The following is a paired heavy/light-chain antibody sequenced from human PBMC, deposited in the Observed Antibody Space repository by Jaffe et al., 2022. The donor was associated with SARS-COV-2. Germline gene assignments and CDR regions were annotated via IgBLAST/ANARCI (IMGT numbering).Light chain of an antibody. CDR2: GAS. CDR3: QQYGSSPPIT. CDR1: QSVSSSY. J-gene: IGKJ3*01. Sequence: EIVLTQSPGTLSLSPGERATLSCRASQSVSSSYLAWYQQKPGQAPRLLIYGASSRATGIPDRFSGSGSGTDFTLTISRLEPEDFAVYYCQQYGSSPPITFGPGTKVDIK. V-gene: IGKV3-20*01.
Heavy chain of an antibody. Sequence: QLQLQESGPGLVKPSETLSLTCTVSGGSISSSTYYWGWIRQPPGKGLEWIGSMSYSGSTNYNPSLKSRVTVSVDTSKNQFSLKLSSVTAADTAVFYCASLRAPHMYSSGWFLDYWGQGTLVTVSS. CDR2: MSYSGST. V-gene: IGHV4-39*01. CDR1: GGSISSSTYY. D-gene: IGHD6-19*01. J-gene: IGHJ4*02. CDR3: ASLRAPHMYSSGWFLDY.